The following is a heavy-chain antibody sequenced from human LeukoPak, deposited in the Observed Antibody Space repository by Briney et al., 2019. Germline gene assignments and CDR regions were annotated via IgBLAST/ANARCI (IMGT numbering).Heavy chain of an antibody. CDR1: GGSISSYY. J-gene: IGHJ3*02. Sequence: SETLSLTCTVSGGSISSYYWSWIRQPPGKGLEWIGYIYYSGSTNYNPSLKSRVTISVDTSKNQFSLKLSSVTAADTAVYYCARAALLWFGEPPNAFDIWGQGTMVTVSS. V-gene: IGHV4-59*01. D-gene: IGHD3-10*01. CDR2: IYYSGST. CDR3: ARAALLWFGEPPNAFDI.